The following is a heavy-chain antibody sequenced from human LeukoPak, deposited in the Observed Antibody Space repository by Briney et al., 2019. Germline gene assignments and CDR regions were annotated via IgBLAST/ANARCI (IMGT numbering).Heavy chain of an antibody. CDR2: IDSKHSDT. J-gene: IGHJ5*02. V-gene: IGHV1-2*02. D-gene: IGHD2-21*01. CDR1: GYTFTAYY. CDR3: ASEAYCGGGRWSVQRVAP. Sequence: ASVRVSCTASGYTFTAYYMHWVRQAPGQGLEWMGWIDSKHSDTKYAQKFQSRLTITRDTSIGIAYMELRSLTSDDAAVYYCASEAYCGGGRWSVQRVAPWGQRTPVTVSS.